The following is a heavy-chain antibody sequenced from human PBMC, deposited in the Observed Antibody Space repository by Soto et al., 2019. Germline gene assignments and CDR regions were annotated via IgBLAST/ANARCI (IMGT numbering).Heavy chain of an antibody. CDR2: ISSSSSTI. CDR1: GFTFSSYS. J-gene: IGHJ5*02. Sequence: EVQLVESGGGLVQPGGSLRLSCAASGFTFSSYSMNWVRQAPGKGLEWVSYISSSSSTIYYADSVKGRFTISRDNAKNSLYLQMKRLRDEDTAVYYCARDSPYSSSWYDLNWFDPWGQGTLVTVSS. CDR3: ARDSPYSSSWYDLNWFDP. V-gene: IGHV3-48*02. D-gene: IGHD6-13*01.